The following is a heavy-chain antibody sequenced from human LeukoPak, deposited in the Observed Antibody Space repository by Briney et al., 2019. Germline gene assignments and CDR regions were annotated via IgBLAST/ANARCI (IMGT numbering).Heavy chain of an antibody. CDR2: IYYSGST. J-gene: IGHJ4*02. CDR1: GGSISSSSYY. Sequence: PSETLSLTCTVSGGSISSSSYYWGWIRQPPGEGLEWIGIIYYSGSTYQNPSLKSRVTLSVDASKNQFSLKLSSVTAAVTAVFYCARLSYCSGGTCFYDYWGQGTLVTVSS. CDR3: ARLSYCSGGTCFYDY. D-gene: IGHD2-15*01. V-gene: IGHV4-39*01.